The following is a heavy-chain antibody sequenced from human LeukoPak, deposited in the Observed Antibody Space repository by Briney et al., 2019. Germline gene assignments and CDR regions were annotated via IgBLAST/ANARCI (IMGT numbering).Heavy chain of an antibody. V-gene: IGHV1-24*01. Sequence: ASVKVSCKVSGYTLTELSMHWVRQAPGKGLEWKGGFDPEDGETIYAQKFQGRVTMTEDTSTDTAYMELSSLRSEDTAVYYCATDGGDYDILTGDAFDIWGQGTMVTVSS. D-gene: IGHD3-9*01. J-gene: IGHJ3*02. CDR3: ATDGGDYDILTGDAFDI. CDR1: GYTLTELS. CDR2: FDPEDGET.